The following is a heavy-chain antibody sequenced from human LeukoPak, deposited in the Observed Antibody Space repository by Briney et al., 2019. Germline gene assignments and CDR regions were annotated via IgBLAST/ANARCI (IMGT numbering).Heavy chain of an antibody. Sequence: SGGSLRLSCAASGFTFSSYTMRWVRQAPGKGLEWVSSISSSSSYIFYADSVKGRFTISRDNAKNSLYLQMNSLRAEDTAFYYCARDTFDYWGQGTLVTVSS. CDR3: ARDTFDY. CDR2: ISSSSSYI. V-gene: IGHV3-21*01. CDR1: GFTFSSYT. J-gene: IGHJ4*02.